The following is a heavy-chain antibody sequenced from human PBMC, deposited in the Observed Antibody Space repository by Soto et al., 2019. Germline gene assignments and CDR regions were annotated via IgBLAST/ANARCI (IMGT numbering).Heavy chain of an antibody. CDR2: VIPLLDIA. CDR1: GGTFRNDI. D-gene: IGHD6-19*01. CDR3: AKDIAGSGWYSLDY. J-gene: IGHJ4*02. V-gene: IGHV1-69*04. Sequence: SVKVSCKTSGGTFRNDIITWVRQAPGQGLEWMGRVIPLLDIAVYAQKFQGRVTITADKSTSTAYMEMNSLRTEDTAFYYCAKDIAGSGWYSLDYWGQGTLVTVSS.